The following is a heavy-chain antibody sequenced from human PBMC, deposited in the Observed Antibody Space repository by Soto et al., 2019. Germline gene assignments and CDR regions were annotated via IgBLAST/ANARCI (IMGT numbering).Heavy chain of an antibody. CDR3: ATGTDIVVVATTVWTGMDV. CDR2: FDPEDGET. CDR1: GYTLTELS. D-gene: IGHD2-15*01. J-gene: IGHJ6*02. Sequence: ASVKVSCKVSGYTLTELSMHWVRQAPGKGLEWMGGFDPEDGETIYAQKFQGRVTMTEDTSTDTAYMELSSLRSEDTAVYYCATGTDIVVVATTVWTGMDVWGQATTVTVSS. V-gene: IGHV1-24*01.